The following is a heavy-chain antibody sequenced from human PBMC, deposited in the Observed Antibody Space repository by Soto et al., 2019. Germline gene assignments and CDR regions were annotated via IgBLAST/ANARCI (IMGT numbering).Heavy chain of an antibody. CDR1: GGSISSYY. D-gene: IGHD6-13*01. J-gene: IGHJ3*02. CDR3: ARAGVDSSSWYRGDAFES. Sequence: SETLSLTCTVSGGSISSYYWSWIRQPPGKGLEWIGYIYYSGSTNYNPSLKSRVTISVDTSKNQFSLKLSSVTAADTAVYYCARAGVDSSSWYRGDAFESWGKGTMVTVAS. V-gene: IGHV4-59*08. CDR2: IYYSGST.